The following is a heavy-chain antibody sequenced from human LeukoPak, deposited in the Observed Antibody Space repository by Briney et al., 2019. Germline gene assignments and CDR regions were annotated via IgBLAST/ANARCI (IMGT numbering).Heavy chain of an antibody. J-gene: IGHJ4*02. V-gene: IGHV3-30*02. CDR1: GFTFSSYG. CDR2: IRYDGSNK. D-gene: IGHD5-12*01. Sequence: GGSLRLSCAASGFTFSSYGMHWVRQAPGKGLEWVAFIRYDGSNKYYADSVKGRFTISRDNAKNSLYLQLNSLRAEDTAVYYCARIGGYDYWGQGTLVTVSS. CDR3: ARIGGYDY.